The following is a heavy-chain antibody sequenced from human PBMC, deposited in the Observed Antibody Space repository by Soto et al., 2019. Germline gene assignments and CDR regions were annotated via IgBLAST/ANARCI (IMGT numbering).Heavy chain of an antibody. Sequence: SVKVSCKASGDTFTSYPFSWVRQAPGQGLEWMGGIIPLFGTPNNAQKFQGRLTITADKSTSTVYMELSGLKSEDTAVYYCARNGVAGMDYWGQGTLVTVSS. J-gene: IGHJ4*02. CDR2: IIPLFGTP. D-gene: IGHD3-3*01. V-gene: IGHV1-69*06. CDR3: ARNGVAGMDY. CDR1: GDTFTSYP.